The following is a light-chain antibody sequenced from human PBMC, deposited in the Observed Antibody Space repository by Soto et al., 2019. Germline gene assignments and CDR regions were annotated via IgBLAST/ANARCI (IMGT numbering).Light chain of an antibody. Sequence: VLTQSPVTLSLSPGERATLSCRASQSFRGLLAWYRQKPGQASRLLIDDEYNRATGIPPRFSGSGSGTDFTLTISSLEPEDSEVYYCQQRHMWPITFAQGTRLEI. CDR2: DEY. CDR1: QSFRGL. V-gene: IGKV3-11*01. CDR3: QQRHMWPIT. J-gene: IGKJ5*01.